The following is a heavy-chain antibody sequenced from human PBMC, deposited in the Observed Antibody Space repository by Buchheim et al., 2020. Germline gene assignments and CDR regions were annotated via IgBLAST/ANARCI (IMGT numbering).Heavy chain of an antibody. CDR1: GFTFSSYG. J-gene: IGHJ4*02. V-gene: IGHV3-33*01. D-gene: IGHD3-3*01. CDR3: ARSASAYYDFWSGYYPVYYFDY. CDR2: LWYDGSNK. Sequence: QVQLVESGGGVVQPGRSLRLSCAASGFTFSSYGMHWVRQAPGKGLEWVAVLWYDGSNKYYADSVKGRFTISRDNSKNTLYLQMNSLRAEDTAVYHCARSASAYYDFWSGYYPVYYFDYWGQGTL.